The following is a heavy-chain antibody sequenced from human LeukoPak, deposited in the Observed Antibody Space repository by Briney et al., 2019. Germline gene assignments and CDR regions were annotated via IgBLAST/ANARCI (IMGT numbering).Heavy chain of an antibody. CDR2: SRNRAKSYTT. Sequence: GGSLRLSCAVSGFTFSDHYMDWVRQAPGKGVEWVGRSRNRAKSYTTDYAASVKGRFTISRDDSKSTLYLQMNSLETEDTAVYYCSRDARGDHWGQGTLVSVSS. V-gene: IGHV3-72*01. CDR1: GFTFSDHY. CDR3: SRDARGDH. J-gene: IGHJ4*02.